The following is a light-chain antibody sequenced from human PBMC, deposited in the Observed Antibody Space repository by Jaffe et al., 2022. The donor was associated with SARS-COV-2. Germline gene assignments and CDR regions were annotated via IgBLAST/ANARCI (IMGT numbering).Light chain of an antibody. CDR1: QNISNW. J-gene: IGKJ4*01. CDR3: QQYSSYSLT. CDR2: KTS. V-gene: IGKV1-5*03. Sequence: DIQMTQSPSTLSASVGDRVTITCRASQNISNWLAWYQQRPGKAPNLLIYKTSSLKSGVPSRFSGSGSGTEFTLTISSLQPDDFATYYCQQYSSYSLTFGGGTKVEIK.